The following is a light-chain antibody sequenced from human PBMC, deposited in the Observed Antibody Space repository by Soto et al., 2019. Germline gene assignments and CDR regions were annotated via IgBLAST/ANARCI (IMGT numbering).Light chain of an antibody. CDR1: QGISRY. Sequence: IQLTQSPSCLSASVGDSVTITCPASQGISRYLSWYQQKPGRATKLIISAASTLQSGVPDRFSGSGSGTEFTLTISSLHPEEFGTYFCLQHTTYPQTLGQGTKV. CDR2: AAS. J-gene: IGKJ1*01. V-gene: IGKV1-9*01. CDR3: LQHTTYPQT.